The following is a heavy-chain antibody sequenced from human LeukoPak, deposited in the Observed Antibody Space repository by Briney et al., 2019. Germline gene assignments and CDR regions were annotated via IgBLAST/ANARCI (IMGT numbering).Heavy chain of an antibody. V-gene: IGHV3-30*03. CDR3: ARVAPIYSSSLYYLDY. J-gene: IGHJ4*02. CDR1: GFTFSNYG. D-gene: IGHD6-13*01. CDR2: ISYEGGTT. Sequence: GGSLRLSCAGAGFTFSNYGMHWVRQAPGKGLEWVAVISYEGGTTYYADSVKGRFTISRDNSRNTLFLQMDSLRPEDTAVYYCARVAPIYSSSLYYLDYWGQGTLVTVSS.